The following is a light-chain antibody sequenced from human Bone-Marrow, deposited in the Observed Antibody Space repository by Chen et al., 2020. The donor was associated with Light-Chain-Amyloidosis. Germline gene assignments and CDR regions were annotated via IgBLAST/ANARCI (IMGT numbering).Light chain of an antibody. Sequence: QSALTQPASVSGSPGQSITISCTGTSSDVGGYNYFSWYQQHPGKAPKLMTYDVSNRRSGVSNSFSGSKSGNTASLTISGLQAEDEADYYCSSYTSSSTVVFGGGTKLTVL. V-gene: IGLV2-14*01. CDR2: DVS. CDR3: SSYTSSSTVV. CDR1: SSDVGGYNY. J-gene: IGLJ2*01.